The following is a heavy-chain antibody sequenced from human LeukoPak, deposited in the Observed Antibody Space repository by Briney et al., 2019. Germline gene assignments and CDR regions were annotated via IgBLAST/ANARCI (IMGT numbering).Heavy chain of an antibody. CDR1: GFTFSSYW. CDR3: ARDSQERGSYYDILTGYYTSLPRYYFDY. Sequence: AGGSLRLSCAASGFTFSSYWMSWVRQAPGKGLEWVANIKQDGSEKYYVDSVKGRFTISRDNAKNSLYLQMNSLRAEDTAVYYCARDSQERGSYYDILTGYYTSLPRYYFDYWGQGTLVTVSS. V-gene: IGHV3-7*01. CDR2: IKQDGSEK. D-gene: IGHD3-9*01. J-gene: IGHJ4*02.